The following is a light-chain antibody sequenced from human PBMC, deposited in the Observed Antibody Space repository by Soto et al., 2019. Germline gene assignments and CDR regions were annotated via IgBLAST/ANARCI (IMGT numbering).Light chain of an antibody. CDR2: DAS. J-gene: IGKJ1*01. V-gene: IGKV3-11*01. Sequence: EIELTQSPVTLSLSPGERATLSCRASPSVRSYLAWYQQKTGQAPRLLIYDASNRAPGIPARFSGSGSGTDFTLTISSLEPEDFAVYYCQQRSNWPWTFGQGTNVEIK. CDR1: PSVRSY. CDR3: QQRSNWPWT.